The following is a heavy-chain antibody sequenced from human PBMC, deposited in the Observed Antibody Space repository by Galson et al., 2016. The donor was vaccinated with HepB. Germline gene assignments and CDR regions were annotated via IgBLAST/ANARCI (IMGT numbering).Heavy chain of an antibody. CDR1: GFIFSRYG. CDR2: ISADGGST. CDR3: AGGSGWDAEH. Sequence: SLRLSCAASGFIFSRYGVAWVRQAPGKGLEWVSIISADGGSTHYADSLKGRFTISRNNAKNTLYLQMNTLRAEDTAVYYCAGGSGWDAEHWGQGTLVTVSS. V-gene: IGHV3-23*01. D-gene: IGHD1-26*01. J-gene: IGHJ1*01.